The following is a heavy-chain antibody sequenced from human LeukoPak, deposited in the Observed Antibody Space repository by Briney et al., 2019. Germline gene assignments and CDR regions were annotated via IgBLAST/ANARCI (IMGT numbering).Heavy chain of an antibody. D-gene: IGHD3-22*01. Sequence: GGSLRLSCVVSGFPFSNYSMNWVRQAPGKGLEWVSYISSTSRSIDYIDSVKGRFSISRDNAKNSLHLQMNSLRPEDTAVYYCAKDFSVYYYDSRVLDYWGQGTLVTVSS. J-gene: IGHJ4*02. CDR3: AKDFSVYYYDSRVLDY. CDR1: GFPFSNYS. V-gene: IGHV3-48*01. CDR2: ISSTSRSI.